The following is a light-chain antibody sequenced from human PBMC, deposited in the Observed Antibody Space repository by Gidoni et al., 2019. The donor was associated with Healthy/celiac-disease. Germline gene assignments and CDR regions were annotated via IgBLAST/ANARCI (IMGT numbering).Light chain of an antibody. V-gene: IGLV2-14*03. CDR3: SSYTSSSTRV. J-gene: IGLJ2*01. CDR2: DVS. CDR1: SSDGGVYNY. Sequence: QSALTQPASVSGSPGQSITISGTGTSSDGGVYNYVSWYQQHPGKATKLMIYDVSNRPSGVSNRFSGSKSGNTASLTISGLQSEDEADYYCSSYTSSSTRVFGGGTKLTVL.